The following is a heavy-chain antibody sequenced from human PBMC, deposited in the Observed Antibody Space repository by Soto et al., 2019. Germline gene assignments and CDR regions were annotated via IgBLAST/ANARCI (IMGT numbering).Heavy chain of an antibody. Sequence: QVQLVQSGAEVKKPGSSVKVSCKASGGTFSSYTISWVRQAPGQGLEWMGRIIPILGIANYAQKFQGRVTITADKSTSTAYMELSSLRSEDTAVYYCARGGYDGNSREGGNWFDPWGQGTLVTVSS. J-gene: IGHJ5*02. D-gene: IGHD5-12*01. V-gene: IGHV1-69*02. CDR3: ARGGYDGNSREGGNWFDP. CDR1: GGTFSSYT. CDR2: IIPILGIA.